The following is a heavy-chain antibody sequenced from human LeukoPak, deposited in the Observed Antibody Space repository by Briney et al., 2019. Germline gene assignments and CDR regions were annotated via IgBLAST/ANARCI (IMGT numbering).Heavy chain of an antibody. V-gene: IGHV3-30*18. D-gene: IGHD3-10*01. CDR1: GFTFSSYG. CDR2: ISYDGSNK. CDR3: AKDFLHHGSGSYFDY. J-gene: IGHJ4*02. Sequence: GGSLRLSCAASGFTFSSYGMHWVRQAPGKGLEWVAVISYDGSNKYYADSVKGRFTISRDNSKNTLYLQMNSLRAEDTAVYYCAKDFLHHGSGSYFDYWGQGTLVTVSS.